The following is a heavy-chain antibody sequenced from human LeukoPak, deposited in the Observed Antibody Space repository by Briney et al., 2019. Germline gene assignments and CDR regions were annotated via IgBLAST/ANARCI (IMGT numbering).Heavy chain of an antibody. CDR2: IDQDGSAQ. Sequence: GGSLRLSCTASGFSFSGYWMSWVRQAPGKGLEWVANIDQDGSAQYYVDSVKGQFTISRDNAKNSLYLQMNSLRVEDTAVYYCARDSESWTETGPRFDYWGQGTLVTVSS. J-gene: IGHJ4*02. V-gene: IGHV3-7*01. CDR1: GFSFSGYW. CDR3: ARDSESWTETGPRFDY. D-gene: IGHD3-9*01.